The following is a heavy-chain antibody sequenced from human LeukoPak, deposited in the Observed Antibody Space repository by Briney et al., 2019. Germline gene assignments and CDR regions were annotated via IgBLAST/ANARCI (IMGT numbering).Heavy chain of an antibody. V-gene: IGHV4-61*02. CDR3: ARDPIVPAAIGGGDYYYYMDV. CDR2: IYTSGRT. CDR1: GGSISSGSYY. J-gene: IGHJ6*03. D-gene: IGHD2-2*02. Sequence: SETLCLTCTVSGGSISSGSYYWSWIPQPTGKGLEWIRRIYTSGRTTYTPALKSRFTISVDTSKNQFSLKQNSVTAAHTAVYYCARDPIVPAAIGGGDYYYYMDVWGKGTTVTVSS.